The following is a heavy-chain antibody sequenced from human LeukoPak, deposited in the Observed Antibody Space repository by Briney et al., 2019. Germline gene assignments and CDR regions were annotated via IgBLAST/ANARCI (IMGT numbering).Heavy chain of an antibody. CDR1: GGSISSSSYH. J-gene: IGHJ4*02. CDR2: MYYSGSI. Sequence: PSETLSLTCTVSGGSISSSSYHWGWIRQPPGKGLEWIGNMYYSGSIYYNPSLKSRVTLSVDTSKNQFSLKMSSVSAADTALYYCARLYGSTLYFDYWGQGTLVTVSS. CDR3: ARLYGSTLYFDY. D-gene: IGHD2-15*01. V-gene: IGHV4-39*01.